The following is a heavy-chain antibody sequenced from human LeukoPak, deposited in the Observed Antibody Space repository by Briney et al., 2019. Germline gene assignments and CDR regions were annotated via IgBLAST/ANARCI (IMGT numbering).Heavy chain of an antibody. CDR3: ALERDYYDSSGYYLD. J-gene: IGHJ4*02. V-gene: IGHV1-69*04. Sequence: SVKVSCKASGGTFSSYAIRWVRQAPGQVLEWMGRIIPILGIANYAQKFQGRVTITADKSTSTAYMELSSLRSEDTAVYYCALERDYYDSSGYYLDWGQGTLVTVSS. CDR2: IIPILGIA. D-gene: IGHD3-22*01. CDR1: GGTFSSYA.